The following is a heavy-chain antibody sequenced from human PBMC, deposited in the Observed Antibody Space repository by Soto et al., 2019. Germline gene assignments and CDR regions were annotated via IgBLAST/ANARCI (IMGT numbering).Heavy chain of an antibody. V-gene: IGHV4-39*01. Sequence: SETLSLTCTVSGGSISSSSYYWGWIRQPPGKGLEWIGSIYYSGSTYYNPSLKSRVTISVDTSKNQFSLKLSSVTAADTAVYYCARRDYGSGSYNWFDPWGQGTLVTVSS. CDR1: GGSISSSSYY. CDR3: ARRDYGSGSYNWFDP. J-gene: IGHJ5*02. D-gene: IGHD3-10*01. CDR2: IYYSGST.